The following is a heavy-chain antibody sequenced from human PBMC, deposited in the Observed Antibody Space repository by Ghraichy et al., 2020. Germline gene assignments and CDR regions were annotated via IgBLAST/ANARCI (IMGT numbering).Heavy chain of an antibody. D-gene: IGHD3-16*02. CDR3: ASQQSNTDHSSYRAFDF. J-gene: IGHJ3*01. CDR2: IKRDGSEI. CDR1: GLIFSTYW. V-gene: IGHV3-7*03. Sequence: GGSLRLSCGATGLIFSTYWMSWVRQAPGKGLEWVAHIKRDGSEIYYVDSVKGRFTVSRDNAKNSLHLQMNSLRAEDTAVYYCASQQSNTDHSSYRAFDFWGQGTLVAVST.